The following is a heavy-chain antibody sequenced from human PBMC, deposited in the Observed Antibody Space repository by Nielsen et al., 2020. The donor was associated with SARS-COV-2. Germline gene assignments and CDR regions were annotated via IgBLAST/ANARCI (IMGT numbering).Heavy chain of an antibody. CDR1: GFTFSDYY. CDR3: AKDPVFDAPDY. Sequence: GESLKISCAASGFTFSDYYMSWIRQAPGKGLEWVSAISGSGGSTYYADSVKGRFTISRDNSKNTLYLQMNSLRAEDTAVYYCAKDPVFDAPDYWGQGTLVTVSS. V-gene: IGHV3-23*01. CDR2: ISGSGGST. J-gene: IGHJ4*02. D-gene: IGHD2/OR15-2a*01.